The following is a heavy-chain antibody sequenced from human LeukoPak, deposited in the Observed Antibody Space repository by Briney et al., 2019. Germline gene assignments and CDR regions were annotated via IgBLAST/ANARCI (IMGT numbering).Heavy chain of an antibody. D-gene: IGHD6-19*01. V-gene: IGHV4-61*02. CDR2: IYTSGST. CDR3: AREVLYSSLNWFDP. J-gene: IGHJ5*02. CDR1: GGSISSGSYY. Sequence: SETLSLTCTVSGGSISSGSYYWSWIRQPAGKGLEWTGRIYTSGSTDYNPSLKSRVTISVDTSKNQFSLKLSSMTAADTAVYYCAREVLYSSLNWFDPWGQGTLVTVSS.